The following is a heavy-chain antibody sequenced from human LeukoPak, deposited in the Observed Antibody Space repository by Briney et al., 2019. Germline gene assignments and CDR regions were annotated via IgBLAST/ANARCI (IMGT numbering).Heavy chain of an antibody. Sequence: RASVKVSCKASGGTFSSYAISWVRQAPGQGLEWMGRIIPILGIANYAQKFQGRVTMTRNTSISTAYMELSSLRSEDTAVYYCARGGVYCSSTSCSGGLFDYWGQGTLVTVSS. J-gene: IGHJ4*02. CDR2: IIPILGIA. V-gene: IGHV1-69*04. CDR1: GGTFSSYA. D-gene: IGHD2-2*01. CDR3: ARGGVYCSSTSCSGGLFDY.